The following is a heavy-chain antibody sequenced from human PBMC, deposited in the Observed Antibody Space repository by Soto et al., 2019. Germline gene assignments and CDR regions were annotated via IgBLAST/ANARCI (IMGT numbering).Heavy chain of an antibody. CDR3: AKVLTGDLDY. D-gene: IGHD7-27*01. V-gene: IGHV3-30*04. Sequence: QVQLVESGGGVVQPGRSLRLSCAASGFTFTSYAMHWVRQAPDKGLEWVAVMSYDENNKYYADSVKGRFTISRDNSKNTLYLQMNSLRAEDTAVYYCAKVLTGDLDYWGQGTLVTVSS. J-gene: IGHJ4*02. CDR2: MSYDENNK. CDR1: GFTFTSYA.